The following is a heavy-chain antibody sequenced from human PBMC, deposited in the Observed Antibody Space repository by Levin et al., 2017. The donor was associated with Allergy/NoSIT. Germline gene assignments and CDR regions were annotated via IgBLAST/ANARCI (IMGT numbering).Heavy chain of an antibody. CDR3: ARDLESPYSTSWEPFCAFSV. CDR1: GFTFSDYY. D-gene: IGHD6-13*01. Sequence: GESLKISCAASGFTFSDYYMSWIRQAPGKGLEWVSYISSSSSYTNYADSVKGRFTISRDNAKNSLYLQMNSLRVEDTAVYYCARDLESPYSTSWEPFCAFSVWGQGTMVTVSS. CDR2: ISSSSSYT. V-gene: IGHV3-11*05. J-gene: IGHJ3*01.